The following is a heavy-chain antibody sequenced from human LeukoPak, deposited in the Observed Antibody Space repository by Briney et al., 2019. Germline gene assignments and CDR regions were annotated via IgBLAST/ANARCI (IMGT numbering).Heavy chain of an antibody. CDR1: GFPFSTYW. V-gene: IGHV3-7*03. D-gene: IGHD2-2*01. J-gene: IGHJ6*03. Sequence: QTGESLRLSCAASGFPFSTYWMSWVRQAPGKGLEWVANINQDGTEKYYVDSVKGRFTISRDYAKNSLYLQMNSLRAEDTAVYYCAKVRGLRYQLLKPGQKETIGYMDVWGKGTTVTVSS. CDR2: INQDGTEK. CDR3: AKVRGLRYQLLKPGQKETIGYMDV.